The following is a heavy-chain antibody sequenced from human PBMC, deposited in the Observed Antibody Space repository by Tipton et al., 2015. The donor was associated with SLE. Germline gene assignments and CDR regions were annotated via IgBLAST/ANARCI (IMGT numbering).Heavy chain of an antibody. V-gene: IGHV4-61*09. CDR1: GGSISSGSYY. J-gene: IGHJ4*02. Sequence: TLSLTCTVSGGSISSGSYYWSWIRQPAGKGLEWIGYIYTSGSTNYNPSLKSRVTISVDTSKNQFSLKLSSVTAADTAVYYCARAGAYNWNDLTYYWGQGTLVTVSS. D-gene: IGHD1-20*01. CDR3: ARAGAYNWNDLTYY. CDR2: IYTSGST.